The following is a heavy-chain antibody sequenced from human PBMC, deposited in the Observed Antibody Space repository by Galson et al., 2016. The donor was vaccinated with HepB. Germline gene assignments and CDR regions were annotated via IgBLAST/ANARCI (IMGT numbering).Heavy chain of an antibody. V-gene: IGHV3-7*01. J-gene: IGHJ4*02. Sequence: SLRLSCAASGFTFSRYWMSWARQAPGTGLERVANIKQDGSQKYYVDSVKGRFTISRDNANNSVFLQMNSLRAEDKAIYYCARDRGGDIIRGLDYWGQGTLVTVSS. CDR2: IKQDGSQK. D-gene: IGHD3-10*01. CDR1: GFTFSRYW. CDR3: ARDRGGDIIRGLDY.